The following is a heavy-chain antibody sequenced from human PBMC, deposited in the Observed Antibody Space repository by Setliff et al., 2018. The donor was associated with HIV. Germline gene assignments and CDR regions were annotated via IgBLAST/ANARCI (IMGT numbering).Heavy chain of an antibody. J-gene: IGHJ5*02. CDR1: GVSISSHC. CDR2: IYNSVSA. D-gene: IGHD3-10*01. CDR3: ARARGPPLPVLDL. V-gene: IGHV4-59*11. Sequence: SETLSLTCTVSGVSISSHCWSWIRQPPGKGLEWIGCIYNSVSAKYNPSLKSRVTMSIDTSKNQFSLNLTSVTAADAAVYFCARARGPPLPVLDLWGQGTLVTVSS.